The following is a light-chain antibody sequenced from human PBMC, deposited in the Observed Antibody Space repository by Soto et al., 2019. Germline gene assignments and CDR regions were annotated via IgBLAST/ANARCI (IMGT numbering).Light chain of an antibody. CDR1: QSISTNH. Sequence: EIVLTQSPGTLSLSPGERATLSCRASQSISTNHLAWYQQKPGQAPRLLIYGASSRATGIADRFSGSGSGTDFTLTISRLEPEDFAVYYSQYYYESSPFGRGTKVEIK. CDR3: QYYYESSP. V-gene: IGKV3-20*01. J-gene: IGKJ1*01. CDR2: GAS.